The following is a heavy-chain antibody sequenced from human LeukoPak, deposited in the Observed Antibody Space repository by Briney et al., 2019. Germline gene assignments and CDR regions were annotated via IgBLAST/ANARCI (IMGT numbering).Heavy chain of an antibody. CDR1: GFTFDDYT. CDR3: AKDKGGYYYDSSGYYPNPLDY. D-gene: IGHD3-22*01. Sequence: GGSLRLSCAASGFTFDDYTMHWVRQAPGKGLEWVSLISWDGGSTYYADSVKGRFTISRDNSKNSLYLQMNSLRTEDTALYYCAKDKGGYYYDSSGYYPNPLDYWGQGILVTVSS. V-gene: IGHV3-43*01. J-gene: IGHJ4*02. CDR2: ISWDGGST.